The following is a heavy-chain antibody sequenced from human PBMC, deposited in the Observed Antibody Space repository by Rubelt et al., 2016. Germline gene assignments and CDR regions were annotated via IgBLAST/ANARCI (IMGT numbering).Heavy chain of an antibody. D-gene: IGHD3-10*01. J-gene: IGHJ4*02. V-gene: IGHV4-38-2*02. CDR3: ARPTGASSASGSFLV. CDR1: GYSINNGYY. CDR2: FFHDGST. Sequence: QVQLQESGPRLVKPSETLSLTCTVSGYSINNGYYWGWIRQPPGKGLEWIASFFHDGSTKYNPSLKSRVTMSKDGSKNQFSLNLSSVTAADTAVYYCARPTGASSASGSFLVWGQGTLVTVSS.